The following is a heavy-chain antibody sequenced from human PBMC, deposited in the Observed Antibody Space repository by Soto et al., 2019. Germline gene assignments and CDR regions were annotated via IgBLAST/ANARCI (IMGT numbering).Heavy chain of an antibody. CDR3: AKEKDGGGGSAAPVFLTS. V-gene: IGHV3-23*01. J-gene: IGHJ5*02. Sequence: EVQLLESGGGLVQPGGSLRLSCAASGFTFSSYAMSWVRQAPGKGLEWVSAISGSGGSTYYADSVKGRFTISRDNSKKPLNLKMNGWAAGDTAVYLCAKEKDGGGGSAAPVFLTSWAQGPL. CDR2: ISGSGGST. D-gene: IGHD3-10*01. CDR1: GFTFSSYA.